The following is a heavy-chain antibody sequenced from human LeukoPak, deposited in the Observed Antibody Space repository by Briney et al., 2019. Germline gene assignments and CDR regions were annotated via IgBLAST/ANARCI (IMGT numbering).Heavy chain of an antibody. D-gene: IGHD5-24*01. V-gene: IGHV4-59*01. CDR3: ARGSGGYMFDP. Sequence: SETLSLTCTVSGGSISNYHWTWIRQPPGKGLEYIGYIYNSGTTFYNPSLKSRVAISLDTSKKQFSLKLSSVTAADTAGYYCARGSGGYMFDPWGQGTLVTVSS. J-gene: IGHJ5*02. CDR2: IYNSGTT. CDR1: GGSISNYH.